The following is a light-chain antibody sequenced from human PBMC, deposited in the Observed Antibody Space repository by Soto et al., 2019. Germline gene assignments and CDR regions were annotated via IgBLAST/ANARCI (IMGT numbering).Light chain of an antibody. V-gene: IGLV1-51*01. J-gene: IGLJ2*01. CDR3: GTWDSSLSAVV. CDR1: TSNIGKNY. CDR2: DNN. Sequence: QSVLTQPPSVSAAPGQKVTISCSGSTSNIGKNYVSWYQQLPETAPKLLIYDNNKRPSGIPDRFSGSKSGTSATLGITGLQTGDEADYYCGTWDSSLSAVVFGGGTKLTVL.